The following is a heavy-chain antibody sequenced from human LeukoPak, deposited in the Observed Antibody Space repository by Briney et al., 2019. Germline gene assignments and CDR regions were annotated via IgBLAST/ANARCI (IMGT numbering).Heavy chain of an antibody. D-gene: IGHD6-13*01. V-gene: IGHV3-21*01. CDR2: ISSSSSYI. Sequence: GGSLRLSCAASGFTFSSYSMNWVRQAPGKGLEWVSSISSSSSYIYYADSVKGRFTISRDNSKNTLYLQMNSLRAEDTAVYYCARDRLIQQQLEQIDYWGQETLVTVSS. CDR1: GFTFSSYS. J-gene: IGHJ4*02. CDR3: ARDRLIQQQLEQIDY.